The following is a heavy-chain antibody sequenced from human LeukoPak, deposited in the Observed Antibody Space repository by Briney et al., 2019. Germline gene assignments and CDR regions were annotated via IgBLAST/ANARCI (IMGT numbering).Heavy chain of an antibody. CDR3: ARGLFCSSTSCYKGSYWFDP. Sequence: ASVKVSCKASGYTFTSYDINWVRQATGQGLEWMGWMNPNSGNTGYAQKFQGRVTMTRNTSISTAYMELSSLRSEDTAVYYCARGLFCSSTSCYKGSYWFDPWGQGTLVTVSS. D-gene: IGHD2-2*02. CDR1: GYTFTSYD. CDR2: MNPNSGNT. V-gene: IGHV1-8*01. J-gene: IGHJ5*02.